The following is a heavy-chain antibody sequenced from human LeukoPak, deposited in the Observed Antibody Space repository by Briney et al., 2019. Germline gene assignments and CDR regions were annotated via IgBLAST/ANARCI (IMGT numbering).Heavy chain of an antibody. J-gene: IGHJ4*02. CDR3: ARENPYSGYSH. D-gene: IGHD5-12*01. CDR2: IKPDGSEI. V-gene: IGHV3-7*04. CDR1: GFTFSSYW. Sequence: PGGSLRLSCAGSGFTFSSYWMSWVRQAPGKGLEWVANIKPDGSEIYYVDSVKGRFTISRDNAKNSLYLQMNSLRAEDTAVYYCARENPYSGYSHWGQGTLVTVSS.